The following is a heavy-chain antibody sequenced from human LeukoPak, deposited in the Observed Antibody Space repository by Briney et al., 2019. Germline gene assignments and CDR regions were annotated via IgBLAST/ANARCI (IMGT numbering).Heavy chain of an antibody. J-gene: IGHJ6*02. CDR1: GFTFSSYG. V-gene: IGHV3-30*18. D-gene: IGHD4-17*01. Sequence: PGGSLRLSCAASGFTFSSYGMHWVRQAPGKGLEWVAVISYDGSNKYYADSVKGRFTISRDNSKNTLYLQMNSLRAEDTAVYYCAKRDYRRDYGDYYYGMDVWGQGTTVTVSS. CDR2: ISYDGSNK. CDR3: AKRDYRRDYGDYYYGMDV.